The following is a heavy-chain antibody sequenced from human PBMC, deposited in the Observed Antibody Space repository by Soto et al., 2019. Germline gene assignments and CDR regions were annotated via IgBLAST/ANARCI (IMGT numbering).Heavy chain of an antibody. CDR1: GYSFTSYW. V-gene: IGHV5-10-1*01. Sequence: PGESLKISCKGSGYSFTSYWISWVRQMPGKGLEWMGRIDPSDSYTNYSPSFQGHVTISADKSISTAYLQWSSLKASDTTMYYCARHGTMIVGQYDYWGQGTLVTVSS. J-gene: IGHJ4*02. D-gene: IGHD3-22*01. CDR3: ARHGTMIVGQYDY. CDR2: IDPSDSYT.